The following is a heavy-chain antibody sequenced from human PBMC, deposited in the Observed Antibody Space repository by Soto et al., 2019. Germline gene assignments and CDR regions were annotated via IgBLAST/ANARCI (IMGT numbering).Heavy chain of an antibody. CDR2: TYYRSKWYN. CDR3: AREEGTVTPFDY. V-gene: IGHV6-1*01. J-gene: IGHJ4*02. Sequence: SQTLSLTCAISGDSVSSNSAAWNWIRQSPSRGLEWLGRTYYRSKWYNDYAVSVKSRITINPDTSKNQFSLHLNSVTPEDAGVYYCAREEGTVTPFDYWGQGTLVNVSS. D-gene: IGHD4-17*01. CDR1: GDSVSSNSAA.